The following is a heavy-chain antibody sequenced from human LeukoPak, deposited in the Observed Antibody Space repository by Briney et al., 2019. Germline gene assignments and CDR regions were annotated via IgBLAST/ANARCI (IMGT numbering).Heavy chain of an antibody. Sequence: GGSLRLSCAASGFTFSSYEMNWVRQAPGKGLEWVSYISSSGSIIYYVDSVKGRFTISRDNAKNSLYLQMNSLRAEDTAVYYCARDRPDCSGGTCYYYCYGMDVWGQGTTVTVSS. CDR1: GFTFSSYE. D-gene: IGHD2-15*01. CDR3: ARDRPDCSGGTCYYYCYGMDV. V-gene: IGHV3-48*03. J-gene: IGHJ6*02. CDR2: ISSSGSII.